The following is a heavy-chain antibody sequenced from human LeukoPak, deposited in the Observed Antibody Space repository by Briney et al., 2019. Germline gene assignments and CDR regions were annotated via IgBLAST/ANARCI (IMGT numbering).Heavy chain of an antibody. CDR2: ISWNSGSI. J-gene: IGHJ4*02. CDR1: GFTFDDYA. V-gene: IGHV3-9*01. D-gene: IGHD6-13*01. CDR3: ATIAAAGTVDY. Sequence: GRSLRLSCAASGFTFDDYAMHWVRQAPGKGLEWVSGISWNSGSIGYADSVKGRFTISRDNAKNTLYLQMNSLRAEDTAVYYCATIAAAGTVDYWGQGTLVTVSS.